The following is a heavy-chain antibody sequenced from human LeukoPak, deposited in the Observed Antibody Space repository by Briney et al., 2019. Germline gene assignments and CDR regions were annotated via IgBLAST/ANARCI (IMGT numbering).Heavy chain of an antibody. CDR1: GFTFRSHA. J-gene: IGHJ4*02. CDR2: IYENGGTT. V-gene: IGHV3-23*01. CDR3: AKDFRIGYPAHFDY. D-gene: IGHD5-12*01. Sequence: GGSLRLSCVGSGFTFRSHAMSWVRQAPEKGLEFVSGIYENGGTTYYADSVKGRFSISRDNSKNTLYLQMDSLRGKDTAVYYCAKDFRIGYPAHFDYWGQGALVTVSS.